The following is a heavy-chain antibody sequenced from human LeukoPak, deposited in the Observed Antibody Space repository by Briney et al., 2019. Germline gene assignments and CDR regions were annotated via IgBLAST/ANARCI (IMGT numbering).Heavy chain of an antibody. J-gene: IGHJ6*03. V-gene: IGHV6-1*01. CDR2: TYYRSKWYN. CDR3: ARASSSSWRYYYYYMDV. Sequence: SQTLSLTCAISGDSVSSSSAAGSWIRQSPSRGLEWLGRTYYRSKWYNDYAVSVKSRITINPDTSKNQFSLQLNSVTPEDTAVYYCARASSSSWRYYYYYMDVWGKGTTVTVSS. CDR1: GDSVSSSSAA. D-gene: IGHD6-6*01.